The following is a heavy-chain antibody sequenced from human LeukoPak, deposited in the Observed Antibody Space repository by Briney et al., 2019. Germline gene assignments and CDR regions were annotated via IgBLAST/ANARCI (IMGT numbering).Heavy chain of an antibody. V-gene: IGHV3-33*08. CDR3: ARDSTVTYVDY. Sequence: QTGGSLRLSCAASGFTFSSYSMNWVRQAPGKGLEWVAVIWYDGSNKYYADSVKGRFTISRDNSKNTLYLQMNSLRAEDTAVYYCARDSTVTYVDYWGQGTLVTVSS. D-gene: IGHD4-17*01. J-gene: IGHJ4*02. CDR2: IWYDGSNK. CDR1: GFTFSSYS.